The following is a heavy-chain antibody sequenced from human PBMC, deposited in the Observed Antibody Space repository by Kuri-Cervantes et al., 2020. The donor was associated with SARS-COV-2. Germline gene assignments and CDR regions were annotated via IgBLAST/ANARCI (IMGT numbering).Heavy chain of an antibody. V-gene: IGHV4-39*07. Sequence: ESLKISCTVSGGSISSSSYYWGWIRQPSGKGLEWIGSIYYSGSTYYNPSLKSRVTISVDTSKNQFSLKLSSVTAADTAVYYCARGISRRLALSHYYYYGMDVWGQGTTVTVSS. CDR1: GGSISSSSYY. CDR3: ARGISRRLALSHYYYYGMDV. J-gene: IGHJ6*02. CDR2: IYYSGST. D-gene: IGHD3-16*01.